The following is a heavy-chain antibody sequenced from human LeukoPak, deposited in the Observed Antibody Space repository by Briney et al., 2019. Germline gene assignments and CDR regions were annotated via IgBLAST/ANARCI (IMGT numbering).Heavy chain of an antibody. CDR2: IYTSGST. CDR1: GGSISSYY. Sequence: SETLSLTCTVSGGSISSYYWSWIRQPAGKGLEWIGRIYTSGSTNYNPSLKSRVTMSVDTSKNQFSLKLSSVTAADTAVYYCARDKGGIAAAGLTEDVYYYYGMDVWGQGTTVTVSS. D-gene: IGHD6-13*01. J-gene: IGHJ6*02. V-gene: IGHV4-4*07. CDR3: ARDKGGIAAAGLTEDVYYYYGMDV.